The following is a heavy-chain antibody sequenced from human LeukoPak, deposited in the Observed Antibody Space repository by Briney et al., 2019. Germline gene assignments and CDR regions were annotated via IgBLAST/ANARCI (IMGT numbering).Heavy chain of an antibody. CDR3: ARGSSGYYREDY. CDR1: GGSMNSYY. J-gene: IGHJ4*02. V-gene: IGHV4-4*07. Sequence: SETLPLTCTVSGGSMNSYYWSWIRQPAGKGLEWIGRIYSTGTTNYNPSLKSRVTMSIDTSKNQFSLKLSSVTAADTAVYFCARGSSGYYREDYWGQGTLVTVSS. CDR2: IYSTGTT. D-gene: IGHD3-22*01.